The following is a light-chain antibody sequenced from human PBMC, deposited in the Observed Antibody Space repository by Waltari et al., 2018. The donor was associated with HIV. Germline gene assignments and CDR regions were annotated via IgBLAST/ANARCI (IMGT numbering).Light chain of an antibody. CDR1: QNINNT. CDR2: GAS. Sequence: IVMTQSPATLSVSPGERGTLPCRASQNINNTLAWYQLKPGQAPRLLISGASTRATGIPARFSGSGSGTDFTLNIGTLQSEDFAVYYCQQYNKWPRTFGRGTKVEIK. CDR3: QQYNKWPRT. J-gene: IGKJ4*01. V-gene: IGKV3-15*01.